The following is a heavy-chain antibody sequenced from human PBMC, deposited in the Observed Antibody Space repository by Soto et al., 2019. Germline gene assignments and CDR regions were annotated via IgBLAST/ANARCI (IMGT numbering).Heavy chain of an antibody. CDR1: GFTFSSYA. Sequence: GGSLRLSCAASGFTFSSYAMHWVRQAPGKGLEWVAVISYDGSNKYYADSVKGRFTISRDNSKNTLYLQMNSLRAEDTAVYYCARDLLAVAGNYYYYYGMDVWGQGTTVTVSS. V-gene: IGHV3-30-3*01. CDR2: ISYDGSNK. CDR3: ARDLLAVAGNYYYYYGMDV. J-gene: IGHJ6*02. D-gene: IGHD6-19*01.